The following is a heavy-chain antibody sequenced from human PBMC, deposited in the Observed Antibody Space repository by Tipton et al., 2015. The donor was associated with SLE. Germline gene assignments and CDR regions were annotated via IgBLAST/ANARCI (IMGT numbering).Heavy chain of an antibody. CDR2: IYYSGST. V-gene: IGHV4-59*11. D-gene: IGHD3-10*01. J-gene: IGHJ5*02. CDR3: ATRSSGSYLNWFDP. CDR1: GGSISSHY. Sequence: LSLTCTVSGGSISSHYWSWIRQPPGKGLEWIGYIYYSGSTNYNPSLKSRVTISVDTSKNQFSLKLSSVTAADTAVYYCATRSSGSYLNWFDPWGQGSLVTVSP.